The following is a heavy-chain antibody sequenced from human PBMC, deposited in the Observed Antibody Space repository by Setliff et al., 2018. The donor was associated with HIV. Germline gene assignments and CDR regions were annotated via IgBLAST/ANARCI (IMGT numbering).Heavy chain of an antibody. J-gene: IGHJ4*02. CDR1: GGSILSSGGYF. V-gene: IGHV4-39*02. Sequence: LSLTCTVSGGSILSSGGYFWGWIRQPPGRGLEWLGTVYFLGNTYLNPSPKSRVAVSVDTSRNHFSLRVTSVTAADTAVYYCARAPANYHDSSGFYFGGDYYFDFWGQGTLVTVSS. CDR3: ARAPANYHDSSGFYFGGDYYFDF. D-gene: IGHD3-22*01. CDR2: VYFLGNT.